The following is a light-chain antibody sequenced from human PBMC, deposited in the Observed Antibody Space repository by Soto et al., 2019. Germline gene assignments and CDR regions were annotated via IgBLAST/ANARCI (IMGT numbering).Light chain of an antibody. J-gene: IGKJ2*01. CDR2: HAS. CDR1: QVVSSSY. CDR3: QQYGTFPFS. V-gene: IGKV3-20*01. Sequence: EIVLTQSPGTLSLSPGESATLSCRANQVVSSSYLAWYQQKPGQAPRLLIYHASDRATGVPDRFSGSGSGTDFALTITRLEPEYCALFYCQQYGTFPFSFGQGTKLEIK.